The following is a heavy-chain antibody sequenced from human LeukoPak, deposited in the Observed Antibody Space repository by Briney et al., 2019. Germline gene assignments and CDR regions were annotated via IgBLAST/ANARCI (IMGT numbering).Heavy chain of an antibody. Sequence: PGGSLRLSCAASGFTFSSYAMSWVRQAPGKGLEWVSAISGSGGSTYYADSVKGRFTISRDNSKNTLYLQMNSLRAGDTAVYYCAKKQGGIIVATTLHYYYGMDVWGQGTTVTVSS. V-gene: IGHV3-23*01. CDR3: AKKQGGIIVATTLHYYYGMDV. CDR2: ISGSGGST. J-gene: IGHJ6*02. CDR1: GFTFSSYA. D-gene: IGHD5-12*01.